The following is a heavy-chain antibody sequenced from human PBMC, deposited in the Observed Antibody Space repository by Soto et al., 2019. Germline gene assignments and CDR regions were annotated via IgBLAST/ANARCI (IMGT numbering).Heavy chain of an antibody. CDR3: ARPRRDGYNLWFDY. D-gene: IGHD5-12*01. CDR1: GFSLSTSGMC. J-gene: IGHJ4*02. CDR2: IDWDDDK. Sequence: GSGPTLVNPTQTLTMTCTFSGFSLSTSGMCVSWIRQPPGKALEWLALIDWDDDKYYSTSLKTRLTISKDTSKNQVVLTMTNMDPVDTATYYCARPRRDGYNLWFDYWGQGTLVTVSS. V-gene: IGHV2-70*01.